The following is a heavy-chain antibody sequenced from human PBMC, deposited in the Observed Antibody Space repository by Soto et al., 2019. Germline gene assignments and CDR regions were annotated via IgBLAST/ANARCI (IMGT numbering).Heavy chain of an antibody. D-gene: IGHD1-1*01. CDR3: ARRYGYSFDY. CDR1: GGSISSYY. V-gene: IGHV4-59*08. CDR2: IYYSGST. J-gene: IGHJ4*02. Sequence: SETLSLTCTVSGGSISSYYWSWIRQPPGKGLEWIGYIYYSGSTNYNPSLKSRVTISVDTSKNQFSLKLSSVAAADTAVYYCARRYGYSFDYWGQGTLVTVSS.